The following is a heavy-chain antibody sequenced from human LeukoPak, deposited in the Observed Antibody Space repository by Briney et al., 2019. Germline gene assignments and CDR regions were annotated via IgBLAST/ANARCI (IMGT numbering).Heavy chain of an antibody. CDR2: IWYDGSNK. J-gene: IGHJ6*02. CDR1: GFTFSSYG. CDR3: ARDGTWQWLHYYYGMDV. Sequence: AGRSLRLSCAASGFTFSSYGMHWVRQAPGKGLEWVAVIWYDGSNKYYADSVKGRFTISRDNSKNTLYLQMNSLRAEDTAVYYCARDGTWQWLHYYYGMDVWGQGTTVTVSS. D-gene: IGHD5-12*01. V-gene: IGHV3-33*01.